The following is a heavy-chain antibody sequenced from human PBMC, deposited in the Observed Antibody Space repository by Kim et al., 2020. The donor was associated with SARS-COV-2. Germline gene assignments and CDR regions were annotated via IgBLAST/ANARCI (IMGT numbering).Heavy chain of an antibody. CDR3: ARLRGYGSGSYYTPFDY. D-gene: IGHD3-10*01. CDR2: IYYSGTT. CDR1: GGSISSSSHY. J-gene: IGHJ4*02. Sequence: SETLSLTCIVSGGSISSSSHYWGWIRQPPGKGLEWIGSIYYSGTTYYNPSLKSRVTISVDTSKNQFYLKLSSVTAADTAVYYCARLRGYGSGSYYTPFDYWGQGTLVPVSS. V-gene: IGHV4-39*01.